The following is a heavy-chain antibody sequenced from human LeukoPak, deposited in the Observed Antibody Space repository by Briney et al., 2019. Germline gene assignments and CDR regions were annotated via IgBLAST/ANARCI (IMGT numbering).Heavy chain of an antibody. CDR1: GVSITTYY. CDR2: IYYSGST. D-gene: IGHD4-17*01. V-gene: IGHV4-59*08. Sequence: SETLSLTCTVSGVSITTYYWSWIRQPPGKGLECIGYIYYSGSTNYNPSLKSRVTISVYTSKNQFSLKLSSVTAADTAVYYCAGVRGDYGEDSYYYYMDVWGKGTTVTISS. CDR3: AGVRGDYGEDSYYYYMDV. J-gene: IGHJ6*03.